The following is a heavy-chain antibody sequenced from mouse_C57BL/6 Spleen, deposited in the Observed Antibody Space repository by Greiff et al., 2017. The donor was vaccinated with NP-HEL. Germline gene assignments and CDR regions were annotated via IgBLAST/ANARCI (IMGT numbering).Heavy chain of an antibody. CDR2: IHPNSGST. CDR3: ARWGGDEGMDY. J-gene: IGHJ4*01. V-gene: IGHV1-64*01. Sequence: VQLQQPGAELVKPGASVKLSCKASGYTFTSYWMHWVKQRPGQGLEWIGMIHPNSGSTNYNEKFKSKATLTVDKSSSTAYMQLSSLTSEDSAVYYCARWGGDEGMDYWGQGTSVTVSS. CDR1: GYTFTSYW.